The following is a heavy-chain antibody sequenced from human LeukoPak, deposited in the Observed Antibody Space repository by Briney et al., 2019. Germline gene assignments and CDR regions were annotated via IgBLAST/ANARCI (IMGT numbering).Heavy chain of an antibody. D-gene: IGHD6-13*01. CDR1: GVSFSGYY. V-gene: IGHV4-34*01. CDR2: INHSGST. Sequence: SETLSLTCAVYGVSFSGYYWSWIRQPPGKGLEWIGEINHSGSTIYNPSLKSRVTISVDTSKNQFSLKLSYVIAADTAVYSCARGQLQKAAGIGQQYYYYGWDVWGKGTTVTVSS. CDR3: ARGQLQKAAGIGQQYYYYGWDV. J-gene: IGHJ6*04.